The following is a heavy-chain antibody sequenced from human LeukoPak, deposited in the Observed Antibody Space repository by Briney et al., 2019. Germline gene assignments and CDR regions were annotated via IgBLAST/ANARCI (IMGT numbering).Heavy chain of an antibody. Sequence: PGGSLRLSCAASGFTFSDYYMSWIRQAPGKGLEWVSYISSSGSTISYADSVKGRFTISRDNAKNSLYLQMNSLSVEDTAMYYCARDETITTGPPFDYWGQGTLVTVPS. CDR1: GFTFSDYY. V-gene: IGHV3-11*01. CDR2: ISSSGSTI. CDR3: ARDETITTGPPFDY. J-gene: IGHJ4*02. D-gene: IGHD1-20*01.